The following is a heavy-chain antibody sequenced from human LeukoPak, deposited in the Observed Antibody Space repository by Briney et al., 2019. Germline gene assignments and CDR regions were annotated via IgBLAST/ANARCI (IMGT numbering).Heavy chain of an antibody. D-gene: IGHD5-12*01. J-gene: IGHJ4*02. CDR1: GFTFSNYA. CDR2: ITISGRTA. Sequence: PGGSLRLSCLASGFTFSNYAMSWVRQAPGKGLEWVSGITISGRTAYYADSVKGRFTISRDNFKNTLYLQMNSLRAEDTAVYYCAKAYSGYDLGDYWGQGTLVTVAS. CDR3: AKAYSGYDLGDY. V-gene: IGHV3-23*01.